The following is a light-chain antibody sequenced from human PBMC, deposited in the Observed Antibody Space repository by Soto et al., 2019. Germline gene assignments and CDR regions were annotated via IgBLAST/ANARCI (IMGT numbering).Light chain of an antibody. CDR2: DVS. CDR1: SSDVGGYNY. J-gene: IGLJ1*01. V-gene: IGLV2-11*01. Sequence: QSALTQPRSVSGSPGQSVTISCTGTSSDVGGYNYVSWYQLHPGKAPKLIIYDVSKRPSGVPDRFSGSKSGNTASLTISGLQAEDEAGYYCCSYAGIYPYVFGTGNKVT. CDR3: CSYAGIYPYV.